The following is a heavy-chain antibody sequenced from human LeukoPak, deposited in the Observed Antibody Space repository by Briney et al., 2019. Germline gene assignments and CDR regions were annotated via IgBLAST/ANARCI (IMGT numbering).Heavy chain of an antibody. CDR3: ARDLRYLHFQY. V-gene: IGHV3-11*01. J-gene: IGHJ1*01. CDR2: ISQTGSSI. Sequence: GGSLRLSCETSGFTFSDDYMAWIRQAPGKGLEWVSHISQTGSSINYADSVRGRFTISRDNAKSSLFLQMNSLRVEDTAVYYCARDLRYLHFQYWGQGTLVTVFS. D-gene: IGHD4-17*01. CDR1: GFTFSDDY.